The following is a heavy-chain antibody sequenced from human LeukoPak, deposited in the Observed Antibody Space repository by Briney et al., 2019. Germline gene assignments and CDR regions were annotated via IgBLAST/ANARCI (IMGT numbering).Heavy chain of an antibody. Sequence: GGSLRLSCAASGYTFSSYGMHWVRQAPGNVLEWMAVIWYDGSNKYYADSVKGRFTISRDNSKNTLYLQMNSLRAEDTAVYYCAKDQLLWFGELGGFDYWGQGTLVTVSS. CDR1: GYTFSSYG. CDR2: IWYDGSNK. D-gene: IGHD3-10*01. CDR3: AKDQLLWFGELGGFDY. V-gene: IGHV3-30*02. J-gene: IGHJ4*02.